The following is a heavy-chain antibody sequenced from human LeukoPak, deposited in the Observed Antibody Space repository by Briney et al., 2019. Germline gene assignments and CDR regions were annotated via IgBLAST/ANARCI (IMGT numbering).Heavy chain of an antibody. CDR3: ARVRSGWDGKVECDY. V-gene: IGHV1-2*02. D-gene: IGHD6-19*01. J-gene: IGHJ4*02. Sequence: ASVKASCKASRYTFTGYYMHWVRQAPGHRLECMGWINPNSGGTNYTQKFQGRVTMPREKSLRTAYMELSRLRSPPPAVYYCARVRSGWDGKVECDYWGQGTLVSVSS. CDR1: RYTFTGYY. CDR2: INPNSGGT.